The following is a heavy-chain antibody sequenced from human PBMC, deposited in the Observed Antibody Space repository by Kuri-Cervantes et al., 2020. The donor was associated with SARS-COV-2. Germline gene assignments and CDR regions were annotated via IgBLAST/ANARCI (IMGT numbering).Heavy chain of an antibody. J-gene: IGHJ6*02. V-gene: IGHV1-18*01. CDR3: ARVSLRGYSYGPRQDYYYGMDV. CDR2: ISAYNGNT. D-gene: IGHD5-18*01. CDR1: GYTFTSYG. Sequence: ASVKVSCKASGYTFTSYGISWVRQAPGQGLEWMGWISAYNGNTNYAQKLQGRVTMTTDTSTSTAYMELRSLRSDDTAVYYCARVSLRGYSYGPRQDYYYGMDVWGQGTTVTVSS.